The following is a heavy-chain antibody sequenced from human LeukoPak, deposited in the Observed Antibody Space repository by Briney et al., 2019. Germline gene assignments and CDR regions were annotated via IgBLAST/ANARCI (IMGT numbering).Heavy chain of an antibody. CDR1: GGSISSGGYY. V-gene: IGHV4-31*03. CDR3: ARVQLGNFDY. CDR2: IYYSGST. Sequence: SETLPLTCTVSGGSISSGGYYWSWIRQHPGKGLEWIGYIYYSGSTYYNPSLKSRVTISVDTSKNQFSLKLSSVTAADTAVYYCARVQLGNFDYWGQGTLVTVSS. J-gene: IGHJ4*02. D-gene: IGHD7-27*01.